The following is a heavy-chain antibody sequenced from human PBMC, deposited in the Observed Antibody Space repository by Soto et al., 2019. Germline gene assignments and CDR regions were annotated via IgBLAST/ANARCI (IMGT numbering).Heavy chain of an antibody. CDR2: ISYSGTT. J-gene: IGHJ5*02. V-gene: IGHV4-39*01. CDR1: SGSISSSSDY. CDR3: ARRRGGVVATENWFDP. D-gene: IGHD5-12*01. Sequence: PSETLSLTCTVSSGSISSSSDYWGWIRQSPGKGLEWIGTISYSGTTYYNPSLKSRVTISVDTSKNQFSLNLSSVTAADTAVYYCARRRGGVVATENWFDPWGQGTLVTVSS.